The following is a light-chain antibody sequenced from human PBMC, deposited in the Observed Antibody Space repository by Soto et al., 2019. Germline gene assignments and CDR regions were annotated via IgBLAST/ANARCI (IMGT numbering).Light chain of an antibody. V-gene: IGKV3-11*01. CDR1: QSVSSY. CDR3: QQRSNLPLIT. CDR2: DAS. Sequence: VLALSPGAVSLTPEERATLSCRASQSVSSYLAWYQQKPGQAPRLLIYDASNRATGIPARFSGSGSGTDFTLTISSLEPEDFAVYYCQQRSNLPLITFGQGARLAIK. J-gene: IGKJ5*01.